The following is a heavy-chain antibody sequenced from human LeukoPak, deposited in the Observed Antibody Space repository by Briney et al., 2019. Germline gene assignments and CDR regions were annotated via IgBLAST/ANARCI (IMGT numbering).Heavy chain of an antibody. Sequence: PSETLSLTCAVSGGSISSYYWSWVRQPPGKGLEWIEYIYYSGSTNYNPSLKSRVTISVDTSKNQFSLKLSSVTAADTAVYYCARAPRDTAMVASWFDPWGQGTLVTVSS. CDR1: GGSISSYY. CDR2: IYYSGST. CDR3: ARAPRDTAMVASWFDP. J-gene: IGHJ5*02. V-gene: IGHV4-59*01. D-gene: IGHD5-18*01.